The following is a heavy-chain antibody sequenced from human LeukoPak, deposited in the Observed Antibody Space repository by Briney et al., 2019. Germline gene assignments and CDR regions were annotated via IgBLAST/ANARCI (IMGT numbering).Heavy chain of an antibody. CDR3: ARLSSSGGLSYFDY. J-gene: IGHJ4*02. V-gene: IGHV4-39*01. Sequence: PSETLSLTCTVSGGSISSSSYYWGWIRQPPGKGLEWIGSIYYSGSTYYNPSLKSRVTISVDTSKNQFSLKLSSVTAADTAVYYCARLSSSGGLSYFDYWGQGTLVTVS. CDR2: IYYSGST. CDR1: GGSISSSSYY. D-gene: IGHD4-23*01.